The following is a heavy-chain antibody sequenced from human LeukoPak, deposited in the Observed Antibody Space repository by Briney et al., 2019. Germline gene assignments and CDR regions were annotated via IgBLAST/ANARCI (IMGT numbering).Heavy chain of an antibody. CDR2: IYPGDSNT. CDR3: ARHRGITGTTRKYYYYMDV. D-gene: IGHD1-7*01. CDR1: GSSFTSYW. J-gene: IGHJ6*03. Sequence: GESLKISCKGSGSSFTSYWIGWVRPMPGKGLEWMGIIYPGDSNTRYSPSFQGQVTISADKSISTAYLQWSSLKASDTAMYYCARHRGITGTTRKYYYYMDVWGKGTTVTVSS. V-gene: IGHV5-51*01.